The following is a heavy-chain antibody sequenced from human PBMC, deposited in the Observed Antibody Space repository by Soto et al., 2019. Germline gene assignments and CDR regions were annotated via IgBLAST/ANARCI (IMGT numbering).Heavy chain of an antibody. J-gene: IGHJ4*02. Sequence: EGSLRLSCSASGFSFSSNAMSWVRQAPGKGLEWVSAISGSGGSTYYADSVKGRFTVSRDNSKSTLYLQMNSLRAEATAVYYCAKAQTGWWLQLFDYWDQGTMVTVFS. D-gene: IGHD5-12*01. CDR2: ISGSGGST. CDR3: AKAQTGWWLQLFDY. CDR1: GFSFSSNA. V-gene: IGHV3-23*01.